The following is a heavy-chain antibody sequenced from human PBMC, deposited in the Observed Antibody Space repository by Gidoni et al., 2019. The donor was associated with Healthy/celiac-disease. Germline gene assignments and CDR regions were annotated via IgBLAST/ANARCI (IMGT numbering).Heavy chain of an antibody. V-gene: IGHV3-23*01. CDR3: AKEPYDYSNSNWFDP. D-gene: IGHD4-4*01. CDR1: GFTFSRYA. CDR2: ISGSGGST. Sequence: EVQLLESGGGLVQPGGSLRLTCSASGFTFSRYAMSWVRQAPGKGLEGVSAISGSGGSTYYADAVKGRFTISRDNSKNTLYLQMNSRRAEDTAVYYCAKEPYDYSNSNWFDPWGQGTLVTVSS. J-gene: IGHJ5*02.